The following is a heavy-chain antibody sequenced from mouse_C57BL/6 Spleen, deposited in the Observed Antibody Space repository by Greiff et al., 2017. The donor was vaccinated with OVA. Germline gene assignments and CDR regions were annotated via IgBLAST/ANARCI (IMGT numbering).Heavy chain of an antibody. CDR3: ASSDSSGYVGFAY. CDR1: GYSFTGYY. V-gene: IGHV1-42*01. D-gene: IGHD3-2*02. Sequence: VQLQQSGPELVKPGASVKISCKASGYSFTGYYMNWVKQSPEKSLEWIGEINPSTGGTTYNQKFKAKATLTVDKSSSTAYMQLKSLTSEDSAAYYCASSDSSGYVGFAYWGQGTLVTVSA. CDR2: INPSTGGT. J-gene: IGHJ3*01.